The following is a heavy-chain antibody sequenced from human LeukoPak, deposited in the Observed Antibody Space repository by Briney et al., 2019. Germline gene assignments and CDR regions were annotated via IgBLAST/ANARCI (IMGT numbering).Heavy chain of an antibody. CDR1: GFTFSSYA. CDR2: ILYDGSNK. J-gene: IGHJ4*02. V-gene: IGHV3-30-3*01. CDR3: ARGLHPSMVRGVPFNFDY. Sequence: GGSLRLSCAASGFTFSSYAMHWVRQAPGKGLEWVALILYDGSNKYYADSVKGRFIISRDNSKNTLYLEMNSLRAEDTAMYYCARGLHPSMVRGVPFNFDYWGQGTLVTVSS. D-gene: IGHD3-10*01.